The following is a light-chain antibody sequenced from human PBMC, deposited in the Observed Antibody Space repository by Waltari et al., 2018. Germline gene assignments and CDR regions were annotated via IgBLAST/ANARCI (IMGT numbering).Light chain of an antibody. CDR2: GAS. CDR1: QSVSSD. Sequence: EILMTQSPATLSVSPGERATLSCRASQSVSSDLAWYQQKPGQPPRLLIYGASTRATGVPDRISGSGSGTDFTLTISSLQSEDFAIYYCQQYNNWPPLTFGGGTKVE. V-gene: IGKV3-15*01. J-gene: IGKJ4*01. CDR3: QQYNNWPPLT.